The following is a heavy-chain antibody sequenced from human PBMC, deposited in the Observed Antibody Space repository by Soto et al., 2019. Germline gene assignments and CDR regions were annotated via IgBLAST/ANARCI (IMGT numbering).Heavy chain of an antibody. CDR1: GFIFSNYW. Sequence: EVQLVESGGGLVQPGGSLRLSCEGSGFIFSNYWMHWVRQAPGEGLVWVSRISSDVTTTTYADSVKGRFTISRDNARNTLYLQMNSLRAEDTAVYHCARVGVNNFALNQYYYYMDVWGKGTTVTVSS. D-gene: IGHD1-1*01. V-gene: IGHV3-74*01. J-gene: IGHJ6*03. CDR2: ISSDVTTT. CDR3: ARVGVNNFALNQYYYYMDV.